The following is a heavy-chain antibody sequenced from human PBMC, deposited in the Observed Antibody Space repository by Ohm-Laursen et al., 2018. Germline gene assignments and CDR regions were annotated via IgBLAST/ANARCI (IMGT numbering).Heavy chain of an antibody. J-gene: IGHJ4*02. CDR3: ARERLWFAESPTDYFDY. V-gene: IGHV4-4*07. Sequence: SDTLSLTCTVSGGSISSDYWSWIRQPAGKGLEWIGRIHSSGGTNYNPSLKSRVTMSLDTSKNQFSLKLSSVTAADTAVYYCARERLWFAESPTDYFDYWGQGTLVTVSA. D-gene: IGHD3-10*01. CDR2: IHSSGGT. CDR1: GGSISSDY.